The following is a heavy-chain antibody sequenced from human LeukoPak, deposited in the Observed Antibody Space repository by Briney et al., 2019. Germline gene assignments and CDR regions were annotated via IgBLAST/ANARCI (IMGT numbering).Heavy chain of an antibody. CDR1: GFTFSSYA. J-gene: IGHJ6*02. Sequence: GGTLRLSSAASGFTFSSYAMHWVRQAPGKGLECVAVISYDGSNKYYADSVKGRFTISRDNSKNTLYLQMNSLRAEDTAVYYCARSYGDYVGGPYYYGMDVWGQGTTVTVSS. V-gene: IGHV3-30-3*01. CDR2: ISYDGSNK. D-gene: IGHD4-17*01. CDR3: ARSYGDYVGGPYYYGMDV.